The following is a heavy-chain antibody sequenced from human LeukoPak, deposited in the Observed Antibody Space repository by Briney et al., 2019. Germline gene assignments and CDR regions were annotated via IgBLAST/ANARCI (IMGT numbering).Heavy chain of an antibody. CDR1: GGSVSNSLYY. J-gene: IGHJ4*02. CDR3: ARMYSSGWSGHFDY. V-gene: IGHV4-61*01. CDR2: IYHSGST. D-gene: IGHD6-19*01. Sequence: SETLSLTCTISGGSVSNSLYYWSWIRQPPGKGLEWIGYIYHSGSTNYNPSLKSRVTISIDTSRIQFSLKLSSVTAADTAVYYCARMYSSGWSGHFDYWGQGTLVTVSS.